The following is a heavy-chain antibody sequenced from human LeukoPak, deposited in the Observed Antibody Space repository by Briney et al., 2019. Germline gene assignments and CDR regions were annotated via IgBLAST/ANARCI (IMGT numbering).Heavy chain of an antibody. J-gene: IGHJ4*02. CDR1: GFTFSTCD. CDR2: IRSKPSGYTT. CDR3: TRQDCSGGSCSNADY. V-gene: IGHV3-73*01. D-gene: IGHD2-15*01. Sequence: GGSLRPSCAASGFTFSTCDMHWVRQAAGGGLEWVGLIRSKPSGYTTVYAASLKGRFTISRDDSKNTAYLRMNSLEAEDTAVYYCTRQDCSGGSCSNADYWGQGTLVTVSS.